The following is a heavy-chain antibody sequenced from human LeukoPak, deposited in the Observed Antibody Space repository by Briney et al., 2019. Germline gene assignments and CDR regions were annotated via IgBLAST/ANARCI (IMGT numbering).Heavy chain of an antibody. D-gene: IGHD4-11*01. CDR2: ISAYNGNT. J-gene: IGHJ4*02. CDR3: ARATQIRDYSSNY. V-gene: IGHV1-18*01. CDR1: GYTFTSYG. Sequence: GASVKVSCKASGYTFTSYGISWVRQAPGQGLEWMGWISAYNGNTNYAQKLQGRVTMTTDTSTSTVYMELSSLRSEDTAVYYCARATQIRDYSSNYWGQGTLVTVSS.